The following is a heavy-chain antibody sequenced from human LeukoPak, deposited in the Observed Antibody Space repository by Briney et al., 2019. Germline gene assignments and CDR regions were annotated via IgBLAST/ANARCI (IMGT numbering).Heavy chain of an antibody. J-gene: IGHJ5*02. CDR1: GYTFTNYG. CDR2: VSTSNPHT. D-gene: IGHD3-3*01. Sequence: ASVKVSCKTSGYTFTNYGISWVRQAPGQGLEWMGWVSTSNPHTNYAPKFRGRVIMTIDTSTATAYLEMRSLTSDDTAVYYCARDRFLWGLDNRFDLWGQGTLVTVTS. CDR3: ARDRFLWGLDNRFDL. V-gene: IGHV1-18*01.